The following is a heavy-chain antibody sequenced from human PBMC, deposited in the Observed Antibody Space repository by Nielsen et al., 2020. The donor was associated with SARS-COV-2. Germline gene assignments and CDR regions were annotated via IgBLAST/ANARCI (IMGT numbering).Heavy chain of an antibody. V-gene: IGHV3-21*01. J-gene: IGHJ6*03. CDR1: AFTFSTYT. CDR3: AKDGIVGATLYYYYMDV. CDR2: NNSSNNYI. Sequence: GESLKISCAASAFTFSTYTMNWVRQAAGKGLEWVSSNNSSNNYISYADSLKGRFTISRDNAKNSLYLQMTSLRADDTAVYYCAKDGIVGATLYYYYMDVWGKGTTVTVSS. D-gene: IGHD1-26*01.